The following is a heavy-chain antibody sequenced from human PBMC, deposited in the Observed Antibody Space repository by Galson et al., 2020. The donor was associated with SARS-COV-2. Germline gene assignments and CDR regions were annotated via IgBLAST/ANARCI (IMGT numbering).Heavy chain of an antibody. CDR1: GYTFTSYD. V-gene: IGHV1-8*01. D-gene: IGHD3-9*01. Sequence: ASVKVSCKASGYTFTSYDINWVRQATGHGLEWMGWMNPNIGNTGYAQKFQGRVTMTRNTSISTAYMELSSLRSEDTAVYYCARGYDILTGYRFDYWGQGTLVTVSS. CDR3: ARGYDILTGYRFDY. CDR2: MNPNIGNT. J-gene: IGHJ4*02.